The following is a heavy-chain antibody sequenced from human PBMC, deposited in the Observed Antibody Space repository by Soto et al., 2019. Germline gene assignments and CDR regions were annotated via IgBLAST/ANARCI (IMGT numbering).Heavy chain of an antibody. J-gene: IGHJ5*02. V-gene: IGHV3-9*01. Sequence: EMKLVESGGGLVQPGRSLRLSCAASGFTFNDYAMFWVRQAPGKGLEWVSSINWNSARIAYADSVKGRFTISRDNAKNSLSLQMTSLRADDTAVYYCAKGSYSTSSGGWFDPWGQGTLVTVSS. CDR3: AKGSYSTSSGGWFDP. CDR2: INWNSARI. CDR1: GFTFNDYA. D-gene: IGHD6-6*01.